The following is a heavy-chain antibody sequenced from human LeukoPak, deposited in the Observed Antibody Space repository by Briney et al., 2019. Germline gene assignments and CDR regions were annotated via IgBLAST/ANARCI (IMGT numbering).Heavy chain of an antibody. D-gene: IGHD6-19*01. CDR3: ARGSSSGWPDYFDH. CDR1: GFILSTYW. J-gene: IGHJ4*02. Sequence: GGSLRLSCAASGFILSTYWMHWVRQVPGKGLLWVSRINGDGKDTPYADSVKGRFTISRDNAKNMLYLQMNSLRVEDTGVYYCARGSSSGWPDYFDHWGQGALVTVSS. CDR2: INGDGKDT. V-gene: IGHV3-74*01.